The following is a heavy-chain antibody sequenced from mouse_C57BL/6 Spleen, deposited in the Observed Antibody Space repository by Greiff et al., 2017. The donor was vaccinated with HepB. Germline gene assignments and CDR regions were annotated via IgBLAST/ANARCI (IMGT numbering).Heavy chain of an antibody. Sequence: VQLQQSGPELVKPGASVKIPCKASGYTFTDYNMDWVKQSHGKSLEWIGDINPNNGGTIYNQKFKGKATLTVDKSSSTAYMELRSLTSEDTAVYYCAREGGYYGSSYDWYFDVWGTGTTVTVSS. CDR1: GYTFTDYN. D-gene: IGHD1-1*01. CDR2: INPNNGGT. V-gene: IGHV1-18*01. J-gene: IGHJ1*03. CDR3: AREGGYYGSSYDWYFDV.